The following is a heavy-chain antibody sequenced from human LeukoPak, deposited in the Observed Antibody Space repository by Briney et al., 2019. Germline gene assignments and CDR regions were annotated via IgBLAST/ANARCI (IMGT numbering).Heavy chain of an antibody. CDR3: ATYYYDSSGYYKSRAFDI. V-gene: IGHV1-69*10. CDR2: LIPILGIA. CDR1: GGTFSSYA. Sequence: ASVKVSCKASGGTFSSYAISWVRQAPGQGLEWMGRLIPILGIANYAQKFQGRVTITADKSTSTAYMELSSLRSEDTAVYYCATYYYDSSGYYKSRAFDIWGQGTMVTVSS. J-gene: IGHJ3*02. D-gene: IGHD3-22*01.